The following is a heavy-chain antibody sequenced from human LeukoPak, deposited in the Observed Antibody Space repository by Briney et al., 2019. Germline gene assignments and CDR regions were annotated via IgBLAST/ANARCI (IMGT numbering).Heavy chain of an antibody. CDR3: ARQVAATYYYYYMDV. J-gene: IGHJ6*03. CDR2: IYPGDSDT. D-gene: IGHD2-15*01. V-gene: IGHV5-51*01. Sequence: GESLKISCKGSGYSFTSYWIGCVRQMPGKGLEWMGIIYPGDSDTRYSPSFQGQVTISADKSISTAYLQWSSLKASDTAMYYCARQVAATYYYYYMDVWGKGTTVTVSS. CDR1: GYSFTSYW.